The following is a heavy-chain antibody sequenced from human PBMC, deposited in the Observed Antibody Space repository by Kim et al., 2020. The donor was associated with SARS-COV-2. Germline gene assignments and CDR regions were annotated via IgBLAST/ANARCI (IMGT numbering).Heavy chain of an antibody. J-gene: IGHJ5*02. CDR2: ISGSGGST. D-gene: IGHD2-2*01. CDR1: GFTFSSYA. Sequence: GGSLRLSCAASGFTFSSYAMSWVRQAPGKGLEWVSAISGSGGSTYYADSVKGRFTISRDNSKNTLYLQMNSLRAEDTAVYYCAKAPISVVPAAMCWFDPWGQGTLDTVSS. V-gene: IGHV3-23*01. CDR3: AKAPISVVPAAMCWFDP.